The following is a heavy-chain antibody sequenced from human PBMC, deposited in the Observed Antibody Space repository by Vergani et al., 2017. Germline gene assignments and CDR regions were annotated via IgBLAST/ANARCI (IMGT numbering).Heavy chain of an antibody. CDR3: ARDRGSYYRGAAFDI. D-gene: IGHD1-26*01. V-gene: IGHV3-53*01. Sequence: EVQLVESGGGLIQPGGSLRLSCAVSGFIVSSTYMSWVRQAPGKGLEWVSVIYSGGSTDYEDSVKGRFTISRDNSKNTLYLQMNSLRAEDTAVYYCARDRGSYYRGAAFDIWGQGTMVTVSS. CDR2: IYSGGST. CDR1: GFIVSSTY. J-gene: IGHJ3*02.